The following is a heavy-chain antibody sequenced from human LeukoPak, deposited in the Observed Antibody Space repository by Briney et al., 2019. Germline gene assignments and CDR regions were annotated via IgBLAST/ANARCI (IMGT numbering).Heavy chain of an antibody. CDR1: GGSISSSTYY. J-gene: IGHJ4*02. D-gene: IGHD3-9*01. CDR3: ARTNDILTGYPYYFDY. Sequence: SETLSLTCTVSGGSISSSTYYWGWIRQPPGKGLEWIGYIYYSGSTNYNPSLKSRVTISVDTSKNQFSLKLSSVTAADTAVYYCARTNDILTGYPYYFDYWGQGTLVTVSS. CDR2: IYYSGST. V-gene: IGHV4-61*05.